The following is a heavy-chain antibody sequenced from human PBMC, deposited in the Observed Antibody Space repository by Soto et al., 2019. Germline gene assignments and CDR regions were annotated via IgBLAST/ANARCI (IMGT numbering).Heavy chain of an antibody. CDR2: ISSTSKYI. CDR3: ARGLSSGWFDY. J-gene: IGHJ5*01. V-gene: IGHV3-21*01. CDR1: GFTFSNYS. D-gene: IGHD6-19*01. Sequence: EVQLVESGGGLVKPGGSLRVSCAASGFTFSNYSMNWVRQAPGKGLEWVSSISSTSKYIYYADSVKGRFTISRDNAKKSLYLQMNSLRAEGTGVYYCARGLSSGWFDYWGQGTLVTVSA.